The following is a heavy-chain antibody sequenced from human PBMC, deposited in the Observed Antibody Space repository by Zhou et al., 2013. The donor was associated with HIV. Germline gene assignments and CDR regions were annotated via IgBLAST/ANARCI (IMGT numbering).Heavy chain of an antibody. V-gene: IGHV1-69*04. J-gene: IGHJ4*02. Sequence: QVQLVQSGAEVKKPGSSVKVSCKASGGTFSSYAISWVRQAPGQGLEWMGRIIPILGIANYAQKFQGRVTITADKSTSTAYMELSDARSDDTAVYFCTRTAHTSGYHYWGQGALVTVS. CDR2: IIPILGIA. CDR3: TRTAHTSGYHY. CDR1: GGTFSSYA. D-gene: IGHD6-19*01.